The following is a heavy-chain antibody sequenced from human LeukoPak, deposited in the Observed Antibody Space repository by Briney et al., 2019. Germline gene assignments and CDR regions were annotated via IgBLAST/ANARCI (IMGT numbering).Heavy chain of an antibody. Sequence: QSGRSLRLSCAASGFTFSSYGMHWVRQAPGKGLEWVAVISYDGSNKYYADSVKGRFTISRDNSKNTLYLQMNSLRAEDTAVYYCAKDRSGSFDYWGQGTLVTVSS. J-gene: IGHJ4*02. CDR1: GFTFSSYG. CDR3: AKDRSGSFDY. V-gene: IGHV3-30*18. CDR2: ISYDGSNK. D-gene: IGHD1-26*01.